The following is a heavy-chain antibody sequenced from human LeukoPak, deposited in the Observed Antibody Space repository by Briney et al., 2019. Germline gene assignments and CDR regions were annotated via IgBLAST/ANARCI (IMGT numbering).Heavy chain of an antibody. V-gene: IGHV3-21*01. CDR3: ARIGAGSSRDY. CDR1: GFTFSNFA. D-gene: IGHD6-13*01. J-gene: IGHJ4*02. CDR2: IVGSSST. Sequence: GGSLRLSCAASGFTFSNFAMTWVRQASGKGLEWVSSIVGSSSTYYADSLKGRFTISRDNAKNSLYLQMNSLRAEDTAVYYCARIGAGSSRDYWGQGTLVTVSS.